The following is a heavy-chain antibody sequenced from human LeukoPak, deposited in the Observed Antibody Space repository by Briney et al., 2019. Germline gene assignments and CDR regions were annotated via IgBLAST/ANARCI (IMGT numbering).Heavy chain of an antibody. CDR3: AKESPRRYSSGWYTVLDY. Sequence: PAGSLRLSCAASGFTFSSYALSWVRQAPGKGLEWVSAISGSGGSTYYADSVKGRFTISRDNSKNTLYLQMNSLRAEDTAVYYFAKESPRRYSSGWYTVLDYWGQGNLVTVSS. CDR1: GFTFSSYA. CDR2: ISGSGGST. D-gene: IGHD6-19*01. J-gene: IGHJ4*02. V-gene: IGHV3-23*01.